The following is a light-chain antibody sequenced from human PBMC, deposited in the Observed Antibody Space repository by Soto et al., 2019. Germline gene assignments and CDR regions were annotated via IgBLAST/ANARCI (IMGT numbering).Light chain of an antibody. Sequence: EIVMTQSPATLSVSAGERATISCRASQSVNSNLAWYQQKPGQAPRLLIYGASTRATGIPARFSGSGSATEFTLTISSLQSEDFAVYYCQQYNNWPRTVGQGTKVDIK. CDR1: QSVNSN. CDR3: QQYNNWPRT. J-gene: IGKJ1*01. V-gene: IGKV3-15*01. CDR2: GAS.